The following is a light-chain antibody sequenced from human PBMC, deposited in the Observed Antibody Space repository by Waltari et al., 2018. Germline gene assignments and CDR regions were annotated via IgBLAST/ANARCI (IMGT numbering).Light chain of an antibody. CDR1: RSVLDTSKNKNF. Sequence: DIVMTPPPDSLAVSLGGRATTNRKSSRSVLDTSKNKNFLAWYQLKPGQSPKLLIYWASTRESGVPDRFSASVSGTDFTLTISSLQAEDVAIYSCQQYYAAPYTFGQGTKVEIK. CDR2: WAS. CDR3: QQYYAAPYT. J-gene: IGKJ2*01. V-gene: IGKV4-1*01.